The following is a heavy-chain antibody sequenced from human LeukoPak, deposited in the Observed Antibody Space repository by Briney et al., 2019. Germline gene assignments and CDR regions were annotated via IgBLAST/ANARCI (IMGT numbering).Heavy chain of an antibody. Sequence: GGSLRLSCAASGFTFSRYWMSWVRQAPGKGLEWISYIAGSGSPTSYADSVKGRFTTSRDNAEKSLYLQMNSLSAEDTAVYYCAKTLVASPGNTGGPWGQGTLVTVSS. CDR2: IAGSGSPT. V-gene: IGHV3-48*04. CDR1: GFTFSRYW. CDR3: AKTLVASPGNTGGP. J-gene: IGHJ5*02. D-gene: IGHD2-15*01.